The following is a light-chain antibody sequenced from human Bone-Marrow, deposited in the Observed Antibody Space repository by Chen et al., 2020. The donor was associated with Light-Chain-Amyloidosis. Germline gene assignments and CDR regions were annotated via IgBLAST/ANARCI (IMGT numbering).Light chain of an antibody. CDR3: QSADSSGTYEVI. CDR1: DLPTKY. J-gene: IGLJ2*01. Sequence: SYELTQPPPVSVSPGQTASITCSGDDLPTKYAYWYQQKPGQAPVLVIQRDTERPSGISERFSGSSSGTTATLTISGVQAEDEADYHCQSADSSGTYEVIFGGGTKLTVL. V-gene: IGLV3-25*03. CDR2: RDT.